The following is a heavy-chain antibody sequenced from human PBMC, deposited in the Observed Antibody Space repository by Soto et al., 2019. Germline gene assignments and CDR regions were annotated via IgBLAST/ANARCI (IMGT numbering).Heavy chain of an antibody. J-gene: IGHJ6*02. CDR1: GGSISSYY. D-gene: IGHD2-2*01. V-gene: IGHV4-59*01. CDR2: IYYSGST. CDR3: ARAPGGALRDQLLFPYYYYGMDV. Sequence: QVQLQESGPGLVKPSETLSLTCTVSGGSISSYYWSWIRQPPGKGLEWIGYIYYSGSTNYNPSLKSRVTISVDTSKNQFSLKLSSVTAADTAVYYCARAPGGALRDQLLFPYYYYGMDVWGQGTTVTVSS.